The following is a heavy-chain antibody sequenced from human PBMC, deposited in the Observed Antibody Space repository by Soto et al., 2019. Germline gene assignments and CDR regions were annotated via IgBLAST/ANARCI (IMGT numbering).Heavy chain of an antibody. CDR1: GYTFTSYG. V-gene: IGHV1-18*04. CDR3: PRGRSGWYSESLFDY. D-gene: IGHD6-19*01. J-gene: IGHJ4*02. Sequence: ASVKVSCKASGYTFTSYGISWVRQAPGQGLEWMGWISAYNGNTNYAQKLQGRVTMTTDTSTSTAYMELRSLRSDDTAVYYCPRGRSGWYSESLFDYWGQGTLVTVSS. CDR2: ISAYNGNT.